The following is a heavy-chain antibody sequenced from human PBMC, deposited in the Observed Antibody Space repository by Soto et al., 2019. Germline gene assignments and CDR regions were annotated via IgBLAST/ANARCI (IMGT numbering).Heavy chain of an antibody. CDR2: INTNTGNP. Sequence: ASVKVSCKASGYTFTSYAMNWVRQAPGQGLEWMGWINTNTGNPTYAQGFTGRFVFSLDTSVSTAYLQICSLKAEDTAVYYCARIPRWYDFWSAGYYYGMDVWGQGTTVTVSS. V-gene: IGHV7-4-1*01. J-gene: IGHJ6*02. D-gene: IGHD3-3*01. CDR3: ARIPRWYDFWSAGYYYGMDV. CDR1: GYTFTSYA.